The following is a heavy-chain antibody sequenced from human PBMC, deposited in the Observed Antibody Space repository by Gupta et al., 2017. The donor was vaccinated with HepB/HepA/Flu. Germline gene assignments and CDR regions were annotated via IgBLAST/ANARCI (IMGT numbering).Heavy chain of an antibody. Sequence: VQLQESGPGLVKPSETLSLTCTVSGGSMSSYYWSWIRQPPGKGLEWIGYIYYMGNTEYNPSLDSRVSLSVDTSKNYFSLKLKYVNAADTALYLWGRQKWLWLADQQVCDLWVQGTMGTVS. CDR2: IYYMGNT. V-gene: IGHV4-59*08. CDR3: GRQKWLWLADQQVCDL. D-gene: IGHD5-12*01. J-gene: IGHJ3*01. CDR1: GGSMSSYY.